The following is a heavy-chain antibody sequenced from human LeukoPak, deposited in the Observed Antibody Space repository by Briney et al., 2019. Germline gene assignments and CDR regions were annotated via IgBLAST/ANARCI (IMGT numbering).Heavy chain of an antibody. CDR2: IIPIFGTA. CDR1: GGTFSSYA. V-gene: IGHV1-69*13. J-gene: IGHJ4*02. D-gene: IGHD2-15*01. Sequence: SVKVSCKASGGTFSSYAISWVRQAPGQGLEWMGGIIPIFGTANYAQKFQGRVTITADESTSTAYMELSSLRSEDTAVYYCARDQGYCSGGSCYSQFDYWGQGTLVTVSS. CDR3: ARDQGYCSGGSCYSQFDY.